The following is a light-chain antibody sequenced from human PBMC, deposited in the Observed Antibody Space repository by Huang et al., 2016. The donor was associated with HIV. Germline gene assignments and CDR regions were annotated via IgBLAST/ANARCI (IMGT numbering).Light chain of an antibody. CDR2: LSS. CDR1: QSLLHSNGYNY. V-gene: IGKV2-28*01. Sequence: DIVMTQSPLSLPVTPGEPASISCRSSQSLLHSNGYNYLDWYLQKPGHSPQLLMYLSSNRASGVPDRFSGSGSVVDFTLKISRVEAEDAGVYYCMQSLQTPRTFGQGTRLEIK. CDR3: MQSLQTPRT. J-gene: IGKJ5*01.